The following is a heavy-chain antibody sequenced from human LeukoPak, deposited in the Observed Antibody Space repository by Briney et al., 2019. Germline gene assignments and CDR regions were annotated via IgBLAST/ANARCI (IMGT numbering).Heavy chain of an antibody. Sequence: GGSLRLSCEASGFTFNTYSMNWARQPPGKGLEGVSSINSSGGYMFYADSVKGRFIISRDNAKDSLYLQMNSLRVEDTAVYYCLRGDRRDYWGQGTLVTVSS. CDR3: LRGDRRDY. CDR1: GFTFNTYS. V-gene: IGHV3-21*06. J-gene: IGHJ4*02. CDR2: INSSGGYM.